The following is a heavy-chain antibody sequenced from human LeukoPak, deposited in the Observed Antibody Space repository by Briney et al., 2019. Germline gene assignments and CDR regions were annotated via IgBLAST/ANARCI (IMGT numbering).Heavy chain of an antibody. CDR3: AKATGYDILTGYLGDY. Sequence: QAVGSLRLSCAASGFTFSSYAMSWVRQAPGKGLEWVSAISGSGGSTYYADSVKGRFTISRDNSKNTLYLQMNSLRAEDTAVYYCAKATGYDILTGYLGDYWGQGTLVTVSS. CDR2: ISGSGGST. CDR1: GFTFSSYA. D-gene: IGHD3-9*01. J-gene: IGHJ4*02. V-gene: IGHV3-23*01.